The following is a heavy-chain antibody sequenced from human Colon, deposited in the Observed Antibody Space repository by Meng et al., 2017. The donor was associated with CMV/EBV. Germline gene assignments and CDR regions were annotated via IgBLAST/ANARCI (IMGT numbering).Heavy chain of an antibody. CDR1: NGSLGNFY. CDR3: ARGCGLTSCNPSCYALDV. J-gene: IGHJ6*02. D-gene: IGHD2-2*01. CDR2: IYSGGSN. V-gene: IGHV4-59*01. Sequence: SETLSLTCIVSNGSLGNFYWAWVRQPPGKGLEWIGYIYSGGSNNYNPSLESRITMSVDTPNTQFSLNLDSLTAADAAVYFCARGCGLTSCNPSCYALDVWGRGIMVTVSS.